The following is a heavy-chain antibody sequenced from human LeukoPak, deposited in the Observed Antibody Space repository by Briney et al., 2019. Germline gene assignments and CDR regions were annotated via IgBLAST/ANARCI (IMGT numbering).Heavy chain of an antibody. J-gene: IGHJ4*02. CDR3: ARRMKLAAKGDAFDI. CDR1: GGSISSGSYY. Sequence: KSSQTLSLTCTVSGGSISSGSYYWSWIRQPAGKGLEWIGRIYTSGSTNYNPSLKSRVTISVDTSKNQFSLKLSSVTAADTAVYYCARRMKLAAKGDAFDIWGQGTLVTVSS. CDR2: IYTSGST. V-gene: IGHV4-61*02. D-gene: IGHD2-15*01.